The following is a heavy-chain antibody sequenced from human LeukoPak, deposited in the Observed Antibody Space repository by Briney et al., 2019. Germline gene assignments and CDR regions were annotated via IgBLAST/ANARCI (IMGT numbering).Heavy chain of an antibody. D-gene: IGHD2/OR15-2a*01. V-gene: IGHV3-30*01. J-gene: IGHJ6*02. CDR2: TSYDGSNK. CDR1: GFTFSSYA. CDR3: AKGGRVRISWLEDYYYGMDV. Sequence: GGSLRLSCAASGFTFSSYAMHWVRQAPGKGLEWVAVTSYDGSNKYYADSVKGRFTISRDNSKNTLYLQMNSLRAEDTAVYYCAKGGRVRISWLEDYYYGMDVWGQGTTVTASS.